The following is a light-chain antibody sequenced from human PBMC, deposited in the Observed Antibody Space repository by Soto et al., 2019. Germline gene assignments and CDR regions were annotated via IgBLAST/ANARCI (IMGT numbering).Light chain of an antibody. V-gene: IGKV1-39*01. CDR1: QSLSSY. CDR3: QQTFGEPFVT. J-gene: IGKJ3*01. CDR2: AAS. Sequence: ASRSASVVYRVTITGRESQSLSSYLKWYHVNPGIAPRLLSYAASRLQSGVPSRFSGTGSGTDFTLTISSLQPEDFAIYDCQQTFGEPFVTFGPG.